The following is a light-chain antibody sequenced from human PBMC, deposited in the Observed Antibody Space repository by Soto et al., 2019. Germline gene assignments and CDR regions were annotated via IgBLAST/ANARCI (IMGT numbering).Light chain of an antibody. CDR1: SSDVGNCNC. J-gene: IGLJ1*01. V-gene: IGLV2-8*01. CDR2: EVN. CDR3: SSYAGSSNV. Sequence: QSVLTQPASVSGSPGQSITISCTGASSDVGNCNCVSWYQQHPGKAPKLMIYEVNKRPSGVPDRFSGSKSGNTASLTVSGLQAEDETDYYCSSYAGSSNVFGTGTKVTVL.